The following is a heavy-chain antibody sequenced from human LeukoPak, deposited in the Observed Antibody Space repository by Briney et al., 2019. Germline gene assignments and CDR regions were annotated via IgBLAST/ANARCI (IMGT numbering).Heavy chain of an antibody. Sequence: GESLRLSCAASGFTFSSYTMNWVRQAPGKGPEWVSSTCSTRTYICYADSVKGRFTISRDNAKNSLYMQMDSLRSDDTVVYYCARETPWYCSSTSCMDNWFDPWGQGTLVTVSS. J-gene: IGHJ5*02. CDR1: GFTFSSYT. V-gene: IGHV3-21*04. CDR3: ARETPWYCSSTSCMDNWFDP. CDR2: TCSTRTYI. D-gene: IGHD2-2*01.